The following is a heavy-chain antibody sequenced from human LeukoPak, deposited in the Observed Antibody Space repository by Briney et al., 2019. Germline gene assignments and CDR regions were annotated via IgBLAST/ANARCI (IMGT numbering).Heavy chain of an antibody. CDR1: GYSLSDLN. D-gene: IGHD3-3*01. V-gene: IGHV1-24*01. Sequence: ASVKVSCKVSGYSLSDLNIQWVRQAPGKGLECMGGFDPEQATTIYAQNFQGRLTMTEEISTDTVYMELSSLTSEDTAVYYCATRSGDFWSGFENWGQGTLATVSS. J-gene: IGHJ4*02. CDR3: ATRSGDFWSGFEN. CDR2: FDPEQATT.